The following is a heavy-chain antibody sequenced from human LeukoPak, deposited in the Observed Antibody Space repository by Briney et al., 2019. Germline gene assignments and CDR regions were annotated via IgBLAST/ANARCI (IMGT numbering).Heavy chain of an antibody. D-gene: IGHD1-26*01. Sequence: ASETLSLTCTVSGGSSSSYYWRWLRQPPGKGLEGWGYIYYSGSTNYNPSLKSRVTISVDTSKNQFSLKLSSVTAADTAVYYCARRKGIVGALGAFDIWGQGTMVTVSS. V-gene: IGHV4-59*08. CDR2: IYYSGST. J-gene: IGHJ3*02. CDR3: ARRKGIVGALGAFDI. CDR1: GGSSSSYY.